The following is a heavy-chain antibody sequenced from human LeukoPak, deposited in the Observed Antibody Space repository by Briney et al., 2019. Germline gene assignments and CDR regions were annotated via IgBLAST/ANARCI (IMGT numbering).Heavy chain of an antibody. CDR1: GYTFASYG. CDR3: ARDAAHVTTAGGPDY. CDR2: ISAFDYNT. J-gene: IGHJ4*02. V-gene: IGHV1-18*01. Sequence: ASVKVSCKASGYTFASYGISWVRQAPGQGLEWMGWISAFDYNTKYAQNLQGRVTMTTDTSTSTAYMELRSLTSDDTALYYCARDAAHVTTAGGPDYWGQGTPVTVSS. D-gene: IGHD6-13*01.